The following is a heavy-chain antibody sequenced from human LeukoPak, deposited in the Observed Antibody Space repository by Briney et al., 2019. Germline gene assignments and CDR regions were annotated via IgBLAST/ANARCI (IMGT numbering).Heavy chain of an antibody. CDR2: IWYDGSYK. CDR3: ARWGSSSLDY. CDR1: GFTFRSYG. J-gene: IGHJ4*02. Sequence: GGSLRLSCAASGFTFRSYGMQWVRQAPGNGLEWVAVIWYDGSYKYHADSVKGRFTISRDNSRNTLYLQMDSLRAEDTAVYYCARWGSSSLDYWGQGTLVTVSS. V-gene: IGHV3-33*01. D-gene: IGHD6-6*01.